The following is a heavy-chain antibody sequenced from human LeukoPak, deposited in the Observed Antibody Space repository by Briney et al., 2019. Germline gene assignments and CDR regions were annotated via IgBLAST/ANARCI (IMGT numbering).Heavy chain of an antibody. V-gene: IGHV3-21*01. CDR1: GFTFSSYS. D-gene: IGHD1-1*01. Sequence: GGSLRLSCAASGFTFSSYSMNWVRRAPGKGLEWVSSITSSSRYIYYADSVKGRFTISRDNAKNSLYPQMNSLRAEDTAIYYCATSPGELEFDYWGQGTLVTVSS. CDR3: ATSPGELEFDY. J-gene: IGHJ4*02. CDR2: ITSSSRYI.